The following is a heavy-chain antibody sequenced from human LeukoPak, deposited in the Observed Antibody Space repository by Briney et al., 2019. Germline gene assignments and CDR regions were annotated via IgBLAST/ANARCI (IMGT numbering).Heavy chain of an antibody. J-gene: IGHJ6*03. V-gene: IGHV1-46*01. CDR3: ARDRGEDCSGGSCYYYYYMDV. CDR2: INPSGGRT. D-gene: IGHD2-15*01. Sequence: APVKVSCKASGYTFTSYYMHWVRQAPGQGLEWMAIINPSGGRTSSAQKLQGRVTMTTDTSTSTAYMELRSLRSDDTAVYYCARDRGEDCSGGSCYYYYYMDVWGKGTTVTVSS. CDR1: GYTFTSYY.